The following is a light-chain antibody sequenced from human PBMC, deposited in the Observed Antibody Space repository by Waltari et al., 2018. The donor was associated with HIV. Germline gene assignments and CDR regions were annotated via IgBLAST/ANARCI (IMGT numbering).Light chain of an antibody. CDR2: SAS. Sequence: EIVLTQSPGTLSLSPGERATLSCRASQKVGVDSLAWDQPRPGQTPRLLIYSASIRATGIPDRFSGIGSGTDFTLTITRLEPEDFAVYSCQQYGSSPLFTFGPGTKVDIK. CDR1: QKVGVDS. V-gene: IGKV3-20*01. J-gene: IGKJ3*01. CDR3: QQYGSSPLFT.